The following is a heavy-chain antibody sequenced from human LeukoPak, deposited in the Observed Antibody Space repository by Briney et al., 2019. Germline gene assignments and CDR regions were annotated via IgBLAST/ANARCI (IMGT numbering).Heavy chain of an antibody. CDR3: ARHSVHWNYANDY. CDR1: GFTFSDHY. Sequence: GGSLRLSCAASGFTFSDHYMDWVRQAPGKGLEWIGRTKNKTYDSTTQYAASVKGRFTISRADSENSLYLQMSSLKVEDTAVYFCARHSVHWNYANDYWGQGTLVTVSS. V-gene: IGHV3-72*01. CDR2: TKNKTYDSTT. J-gene: IGHJ4*02. D-gene: IGHD1-7*01.